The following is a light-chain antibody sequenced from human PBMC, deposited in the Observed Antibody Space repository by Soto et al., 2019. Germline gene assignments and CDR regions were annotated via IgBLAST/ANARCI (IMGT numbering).Light chain of an antibody. Sequence: QSVLTQPPSASGSPGQSVTISCTGTSSDVGGYNYVSWFQQHPGEAPKVIIYGVANRPSGVPDRFSGSKSGNTASLTVSGLQAEDEADYYCSSYAGSNNFVFGTGTKVTVL. CDR1: SSDVGGYNY. V-gene: IGLV2-8*01. J-gene: IGLJ1*01. CDR3: SSYAGSNNFV. CDR2: GVA.